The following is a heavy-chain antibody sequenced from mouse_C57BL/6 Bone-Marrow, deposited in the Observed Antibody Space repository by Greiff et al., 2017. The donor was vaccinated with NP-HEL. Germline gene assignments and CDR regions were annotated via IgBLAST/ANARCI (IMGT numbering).Heavy chain of an antibody. V-gene: IGHV1-39*01. J-gene: IGHJ4*01. D-gene: IGHD1-1*01. CDR3: ARETTVVDYYAMDY. CDR2: INPNYGTT. Sequence: EVQLQQSGPELVKPGASVKISCKASGYSFTDYNMNWVKQSNGKSLAWIGVINPNYGTTSSNQKFKGKATWTVDQYASTDYMQLNSLTSEDSAVYYCARETTVVDYYAMDYWGQGTSVTVSS. CDR1: GYSFTDYN.